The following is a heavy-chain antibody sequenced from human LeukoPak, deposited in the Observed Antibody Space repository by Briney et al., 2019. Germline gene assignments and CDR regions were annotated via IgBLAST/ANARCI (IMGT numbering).Heavy chain of an antibody. D-gene: IGHD1-1*01. CDR1: GGSISSSPYY. CDR2: IYYSGST. J-gene: IGHJ5*02. Sequence: PSETLSLTCTVSGGSISSSPYYWGWIRQPPGKGLEWIGTIYYSGSTYYNPSLKSRVTISVATSKNQFSLKLTSVTAADTAVYYCARPVPSRLGWFDPWGQGTLVTVSS. CDR3: ARPVPSRLGWFDP. V-gene: IGHV4-39*01.